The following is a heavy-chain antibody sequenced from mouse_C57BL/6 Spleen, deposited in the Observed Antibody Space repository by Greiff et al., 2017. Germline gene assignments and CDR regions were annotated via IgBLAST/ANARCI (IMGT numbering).Heavy chain of an antibody. D-gene: IGHD2-1*01. V-gene: IGHV1-63*01. CDR1: GYTFTNYW. CDR3: ARGYYGRSYYFAY. Sequence: VQLQESGAELVRPGTSVKMSCKASGYTFTNYWIGWAKQRPGHGLEWIGDIYPGGGCTNYNEKFKGKATLTADKSSSTAYMQFSSLTSEDSAIYYCARGYYGRSYYFAYWGQGTPLTVSA. CDR2: IYPGGGCT. J-gene: IGHJ2*01.